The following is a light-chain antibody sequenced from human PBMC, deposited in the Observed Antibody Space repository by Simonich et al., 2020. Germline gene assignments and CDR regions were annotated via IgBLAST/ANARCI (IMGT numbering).Light chain of an antibody. CDR3: SSYTSSSTWV. CDR2: DFS. CDR1: SSDVGGYNY. V-gene: IGLV2-14*01. Sequence: SALTQPASVSGSPGQSITISCTGTSSDVGGYNYVSWYQQHPGKAPKLMIYDFSRRPSGVSNRFSGSKSGNTASLTISGLQAEDEADYYCSSYTSSSTWVFGGGTKLTVL. J-gene: IGLJ3*02.